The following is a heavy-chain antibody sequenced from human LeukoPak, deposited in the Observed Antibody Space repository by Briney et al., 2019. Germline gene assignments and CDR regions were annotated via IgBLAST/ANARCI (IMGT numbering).Heavy chain of an antibody. V-gene: IGHV3-48*03. J-gene: IGHJ4*02. CDR2: ISSSGSTI. CDR3: ARATFGDYFGSGSLDY. CDR1: GFTFSTYE. D-gene: IGHD3-10*01. Sequence: GGSLRLSCAASGFTFSTYEMNWVRQAPGKGLEWVSYISSSGSTIYYADSLKGRLTISRDNARNSLYLQMNTLRAEDTAVYYCARATFGDYFGSGSLDYWGQGTLVTVSS.